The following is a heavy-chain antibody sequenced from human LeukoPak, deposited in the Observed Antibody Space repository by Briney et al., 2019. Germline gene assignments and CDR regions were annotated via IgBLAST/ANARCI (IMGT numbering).Heavy chain of an antibody. CDR2: INPNSGGT. D-gene: IGHD6-19*01. Sequence: GASVKVSCKASGYTFTGYYMHWVRQAPGQGLEWMGWINPNSGGTNYAQKFQGRVTMTRDTSISTAYMELSRLRSDDTAVYYCARWQQWLVRRGHYYYYMDVWGKGTTVTVSS. V-gene: IGHV1-2*02. J-gene: IGHJ6*03. CDR1: GYTFTGYY. CDR3: ARWQQWLVRRGHYYYYMDV.